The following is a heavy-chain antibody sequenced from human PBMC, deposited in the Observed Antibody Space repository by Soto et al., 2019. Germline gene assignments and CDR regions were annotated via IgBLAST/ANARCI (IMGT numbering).Heavy chain of an antibody. CDR3: AKGGDQYSSSWYDGFDY. J-gene: IGHJ4*02. Sequence: GGSLRLSCAASGFTFSSYLMSWVRQAPGKGLEWVANIKQDGSEKYYVGSVKGRCTISRDNAKNSLYPQMNSLRAEDTAVYYCAKGGDQYSSSWYDGFDYWGQGTLVTVSS. D-gene: IGHD6-13*01. V-gene: IGHV3-7*01. CDR1: GFTFSSYL. CDR2: IKQDGSEK.